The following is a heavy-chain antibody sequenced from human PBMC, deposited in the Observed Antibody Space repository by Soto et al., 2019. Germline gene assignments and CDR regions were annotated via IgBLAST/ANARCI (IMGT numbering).Heavy chain of an antibody. D-gene: IGHD6-13*01. J-gene: IGHJ4*02. CDR2: IYHSGST. V-gene: IGHV4-30-2*01. CDR3: ASGQQLVRNY. CDR1: GGSISSGGYS. Sequence: QLQLQESGSGLVKPSQTLSLTCAVSGGSISSGGYSWSWLRQPPGKGLDWIGYIYHSGSTYYNPSLQRRVTISVDRSKNQFSLQLSSVTAADTAVYYCASGQQLVRNYWGQGTLVTVSS.